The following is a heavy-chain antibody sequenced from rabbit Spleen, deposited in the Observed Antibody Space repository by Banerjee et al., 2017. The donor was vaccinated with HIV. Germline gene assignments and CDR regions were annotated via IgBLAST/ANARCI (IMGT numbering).Heavy chain of an antibody. CDR1: GFSFINSYD. Sequence: QEQLVESGGGLVKPGASLTLTCTASGFSFINSYDMSWVRQAPGKGLEWISCIAGSNSGFTYFATWAKGRFTCSKTSSTTVTLQMTRLTAADTATYFCARDTSSSFSSYGMDLWGPGTLVTVS. J-gene: IGHJ6*01. V-gene: IGHV1S45*01. CDR2: IAGSNSGFT. D-gene: IGHD1-1*01. CDR3: ARDTSSSFSSYGMDL.